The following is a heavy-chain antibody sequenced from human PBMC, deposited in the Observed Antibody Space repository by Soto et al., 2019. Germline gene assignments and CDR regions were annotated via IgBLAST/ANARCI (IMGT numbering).Heavy chain of an antibody. V-gene: IGHV3-15*01. CDR2: IKSKTDGGTT. D-gene: IGHD2-15*01. CDR3: TDLGYCSGGSCYTPNYYYYYYMDV. J-gene: IGHJ6*03. Sequence: GGSLRLSCAASGFTFSNAWMSWVRQAPGKGLEWVGRIKSKTDGGTTDYAAPVKGRFTISRDDSKNTLYLQMNSLKTDDTAVYYCTDLGYCSGGSCYTPNYYYYYYMDVWGKGTTVTVSS. CDR1: GFTFSNAW.